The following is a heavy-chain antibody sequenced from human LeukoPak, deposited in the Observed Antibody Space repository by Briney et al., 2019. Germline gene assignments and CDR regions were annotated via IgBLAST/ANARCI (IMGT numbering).Heavy chain of an antibody. CDR3: AKPTSGSGSFLIDY. D-gene: IGHD1-26*01. CDR2: IWDDGSYK. CDR1: GFSFSNYG. Sequence: GRSLRLSCAASGFSFSNYGMHWVRQAPGKGLEWVAVIWDDGSYKYYADSVKGRLTISRDNSKNTLYLQMNSLRAEDTAVYYCAKPTSGSGSFLIDYWGQGTLVTVSS. J-gene: IGHJ4*02. V-gene: IGHV3-33*06.